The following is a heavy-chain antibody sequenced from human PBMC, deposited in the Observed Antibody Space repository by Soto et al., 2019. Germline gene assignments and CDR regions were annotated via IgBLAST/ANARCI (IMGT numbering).Heavy chain of an antibody. V-gene: IGHV2-5*02. J-gene: IGHJ4*02. D-gene: IGHD2-15*01. CDR1: GFSLSTSGVG. CDR2: IYWDDDK. Sequence: SGPTLVNPTQALTLTCTLSGFSLSTSGVGVGWIRQSPGKALEWLAVIYWDDDKRYSPSLKSSLTITKDTSKNQVVLAMTNMDPVDTATYYCAHLVVAGLTYYFDYWGQGTLVTVSS. CDR3: AHLVVAGLTYYFDY.